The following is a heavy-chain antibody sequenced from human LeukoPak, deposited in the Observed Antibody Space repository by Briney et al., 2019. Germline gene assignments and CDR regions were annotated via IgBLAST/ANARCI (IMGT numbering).Heavy chain of an antibody. CDR3: ARGGSVAGPSYFDY. D-gene: IGHD6-19*01. J-gene: IGHJ4*02. V-gene: IGHV4-4*02. Sequence: SETLSLTCAVSGGSISSDNWWSWVRQPPGRGLEWIGEIYHSGSTNYNPSLKSRVTISVDKSKNQFSLKLSSVTAADTAVYYCARGGSVAGPSYFDYWGQGTLVTVSS. CDR2: IYHSGST. CDR1: GGSISSDNW.